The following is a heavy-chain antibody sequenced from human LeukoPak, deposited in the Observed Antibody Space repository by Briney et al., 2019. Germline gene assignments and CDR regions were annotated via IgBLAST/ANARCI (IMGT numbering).Heavy chain of an antibody. J-gene: IGHJ6*02. CDR1: GFTFSTYA. CDR2: ISSSSSYI. D-gene: IGHD2-2*01. Sequence: PGGSLRLSCATSGFTFSTYAMTWVRQAPGKGLEWVSSISSSSSYIYYADSVKGRFTISRDNAKNSLYLQMNSLRAEDTAVYYCARFAKIVVVPEYYYYGMDVWGQGTTVTVSS. V-gene: IGHV3-21*01. CDR3: ARFAKIVVVPEYYYYGMDV.